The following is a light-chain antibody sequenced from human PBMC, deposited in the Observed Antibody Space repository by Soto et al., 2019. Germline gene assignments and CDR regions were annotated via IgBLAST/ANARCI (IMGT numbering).Light chain of an antibody. Sequence: EIVLTQSPAVLSVSPGERATLSCRASQSVSNNLGWYQQKPGQAPRLLIYDASTRATGIPARFSGSGSGTEFTLTISSLQSEDFAVYYCQQYNNWPPITFGQGTRLEIK. CDR1: QSVSNN. CDR2: DAS. CDR3: QQYNNWPPIT. V-gene: IGKV3D-15*01. J-gene: IGKJ5*01.